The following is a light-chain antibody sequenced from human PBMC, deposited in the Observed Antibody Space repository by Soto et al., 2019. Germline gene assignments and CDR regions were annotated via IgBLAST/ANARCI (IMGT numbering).Light chain of an antibody. CDR3: AACDDSLNGYV. V-gene: IGLV1-44*01. J-gene: IGLJ1*01. CDR1: SSNIGSNT. CDR2: SNN. Sequence: QSVLTQPPSASGTPGQGVTISCSGSSSNIGSNTVNWYQQLPGTAPKLLIYSNNQRPSGVPDRFSGSKSGTSASLAISGLQSEDEADYYCAACDDSLNGYVFGTGTKVTVL.